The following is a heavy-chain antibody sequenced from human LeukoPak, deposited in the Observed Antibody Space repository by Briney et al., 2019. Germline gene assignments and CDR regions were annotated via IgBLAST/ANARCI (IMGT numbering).Heavy chain of an antibody. Sequence: SQTLSLTCTVSGGSISSGSYYWSWIRQPAGKGLEWIGRIYTSGSTNYNPSLKSRVTISVDTSKSQFSLKLSSVTAADTAVYYCAREVGYCSGGSCYPANYFDYWGQGTLVTVSS. CDR2: IYTSGST. CDR3: AREVGYCSGGSCYPANYFDY. V-gene: IGHV4-61*02. D-gene: IGHD2-15*01. J-gene: IGHJ4*02. CDR1: GGSISSGSYY.